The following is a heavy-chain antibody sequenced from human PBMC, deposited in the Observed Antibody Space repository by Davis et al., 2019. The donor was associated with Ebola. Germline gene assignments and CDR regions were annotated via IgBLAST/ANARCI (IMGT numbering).Heavy chain of an antibody. D-gene: IGHD1-20*01. CDR2: IYYSGST. V-gene: IGHV4-30-4*07. J-gene: IGHJ5*02. CDR1: GGSISSGGYS. CDR3: ARVRGITGTIWFDL. Sequence: SETLSLTCAVSGGSISSGGYSWSWIRQPPGKGLEWIGYIYYSGSTYYNPSLKSRVSISIDTSKNQFSLKLSSVTAADTAVYYCARVRGITGTIWFDLWGQGTLVTVSS.